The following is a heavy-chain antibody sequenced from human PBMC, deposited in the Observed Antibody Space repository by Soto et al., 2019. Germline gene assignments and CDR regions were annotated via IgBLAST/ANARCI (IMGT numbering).Heavy chain of an antibody. CDR2: ISYDGSNK. CDR3: ARSSSSWYYDY. D-gene: IGHD6-13*01. V-gene: IGHV3-30-3*01. CDR1: GFTFSSYA. Sequence: GGSLRLSCAASGFTFSSYAMDWVRQAPGKGLEWVAVISYDGSNKYYADSVKGRFTISRDNSKNTLYLQMNSLRAEDTAVYYCARSSSSWYYDYWGQGTLVTVSS. J-gene: IGHJ4*02.